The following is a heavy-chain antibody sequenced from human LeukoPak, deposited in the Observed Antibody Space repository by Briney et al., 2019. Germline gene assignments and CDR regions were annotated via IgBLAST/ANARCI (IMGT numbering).Heavy chain of an antibody. CDR1: GGTFSSYA. V-gene: IGHV1-69*01. CDR3: ARGPLRITMVRGVSHFDY. Sequence: SVKVSCKASGGTFSSYAISWVRQAPGQGLEWMGGIIPIFGTANYAQKFQGRVTITADESTSTAYMELSSLRSEDTAVYYCARGPLRITMVRGVSHFDYWGQGTLVTVSS. J-gene: IGHJ4*02. CDR2: IIPIFGTA. D-gene: IGHD3-10*01.